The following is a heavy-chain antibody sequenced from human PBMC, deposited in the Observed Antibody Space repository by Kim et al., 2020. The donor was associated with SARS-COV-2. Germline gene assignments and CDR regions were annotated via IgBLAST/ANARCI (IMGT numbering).Heavy chain of an antibody. CDR2: NT. V-gene: IGHV1-58*01. Sequence: NTNNAQKFQERVTITRDMSTSTANMELSSLRSEDTAVYYCAADPSDSFDYWGQGTLVTVSS. D-gene: IGHD3-10*01. J-gene: IGHJ4*02. CDR3: AADPSDSFDY.